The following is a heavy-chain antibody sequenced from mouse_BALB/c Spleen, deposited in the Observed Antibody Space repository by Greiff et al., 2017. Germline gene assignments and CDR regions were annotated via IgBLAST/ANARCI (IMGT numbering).Heavy chain of an antibody. Sequence: VKLVESGPGLVAPSQSLSITCTVSGFSLTSYGVSWVRQPPGKGLEWLGVIWGDGGTNYHTALISRLSISNDNSESQVFLKLNSLQTDDTATYYCAKQGYYDYEGGFAYWGQGTPVTVSA. D-gene: IGHD2-4*01. CDR1: GFSLTSYG. J-gene: IGHJ3*01. CDR3: AKQGYYDYEGGFAY. V-gene: IGHV2-3*01. CDR2: IWGDGGT.